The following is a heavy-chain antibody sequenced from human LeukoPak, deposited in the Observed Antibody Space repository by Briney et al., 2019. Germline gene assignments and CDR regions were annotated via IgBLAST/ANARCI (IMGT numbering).Heavy chain of an antibody. CDR2: IYYSGST. CDR3: ARFIAVAGINWYFDL. V-gene: IGHV4-59*12. D-gene: IGHD6-19*01. CDR1: GGSISSYY. J-gene: IGHJ2*01. Sequence: PSETLSLTCTVSGGSISSYYWSWIRQPPGKGLEWIGYIYYSGSTNYNPSLKSRVTISVDTSKNQFSLKLSSVTAADTAVYYCARFIAVAGINWYFDLWGRGTLVTVSS.